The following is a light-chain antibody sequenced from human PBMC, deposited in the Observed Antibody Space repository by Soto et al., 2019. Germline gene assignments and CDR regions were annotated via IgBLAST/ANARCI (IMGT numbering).Light chain of an antibody. CDR1: QSVNSN. J-gene: IGKJ4*01. CDR2: GAS. Sequence: ETMMTQSPATLSVSPGERAILSCRANQSVNSNLAWYQQKPGQAPRLLISGASIRATGIPARFSGSGSGTEFTLTIRSLQSEDFGVYYCQQYNRWPPLTFGGGTKVEIK. V-gene: IGKV3-15*01. CDR3: QQYNRWPPLT.